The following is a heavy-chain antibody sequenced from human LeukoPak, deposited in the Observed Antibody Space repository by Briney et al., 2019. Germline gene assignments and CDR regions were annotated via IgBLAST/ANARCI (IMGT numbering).Heavy chain of an antibody. D-gene: IGHD6-19*01. CDR1: TYTFTRYG. J-gene: IGHJ4*02. V-gene: IGHV1-46*01. Sequence: ASVKVSCKASTYTFTRYGISWVRQAPGQGLEWMGIINPSGGSTNYAQKFQGRVTMTRDTSTSTVYMELSSLRSEDAAVYYCARFAVHRRITVAGQFGLDYWGQGTLVSLSS. CDR3: ARFAVHRRITVAGQFGLDY. CDR2: INPSGGST.